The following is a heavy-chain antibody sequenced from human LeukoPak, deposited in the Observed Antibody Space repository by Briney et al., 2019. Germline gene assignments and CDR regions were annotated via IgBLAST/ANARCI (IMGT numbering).Heavy chain of an antibody. Sequence: PSETLSLTCTVSGGSISSSSYYWGWIRQPPGKGLEWIGSIYYSGSTYYNPSLKSRVTISVDTSKNQFSLKLSSVTAADTAVYYCARVAAMDANWFDPWGQGTLVTVSS. D-gene: IGHD5-18*01. V-gene: IGHV4-39*07. CDR2: IYYSGST. CDR3: ARVAAMDANWFDP. CDR1: GGSISSSSYY. J-gene: IGHJ5*02.